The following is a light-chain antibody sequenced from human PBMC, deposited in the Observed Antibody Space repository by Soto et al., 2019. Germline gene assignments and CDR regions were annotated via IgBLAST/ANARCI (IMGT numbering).Light chain of an antibody. V-gene: IGLV2-23*01. CDR3: CSYALGNIML. CDR2: EDT. J-gene: IGLJ3*02. Sequence: QSALTQPASVSGSPGQSITISCTGTSSDVGSYNLVSWYQHHPGKAPNLMIYEDTKRPSGVSDRFSGSKSGNSASLTISGLQAEDEAEYYCCSYALGNIMLFVGGTQLTVL. CDR1: SSDVGSYNL.